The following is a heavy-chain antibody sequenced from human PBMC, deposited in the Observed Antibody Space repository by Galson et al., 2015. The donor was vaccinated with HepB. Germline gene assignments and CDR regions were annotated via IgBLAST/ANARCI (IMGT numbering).Heavy chain of an antibody. CDR2: TYYRSKWYN. Sequence: CAISGDSVSSNSAAWNWIRQSPSRGLEWLGRTYYRSKWYNDYAVSVKSRITINPDTSKNQFSLQLNSVTPEDTAVYCCARRGPGSRLGYYYGMDVWGQGTTVTVSS. D-gene: IGHD6-19*01. CDR1: GDSVSSNSAA. V-gene: IGHV6-1*01. J-gene: IGHJ6*02. CDR3: ARRGPGSRLGYYYGMDV.